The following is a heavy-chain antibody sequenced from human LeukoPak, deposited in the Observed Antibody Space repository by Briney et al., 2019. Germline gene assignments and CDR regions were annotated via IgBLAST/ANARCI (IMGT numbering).Heavy chain of an antibody. CDR3: AKEGSGSYPDDRGENYYYMDV. CDR1: GFTFSSYA. V-gene: IGHV3-23*01. D-gene: IGHD1-26*01. J-gene: IGHJ6*03. CDR2: ISGSGGST. Sequence: GGSLRLSCAASGFTFSSYAMSWVRQAPGKGLEWVSAISGSGGSTYYADSVKGRFTISRDNSKNTLYLQMNSLRAEDTAVYYCAKEGSGSYPDDRGENYYYMDVWGKGTTVTVSS.